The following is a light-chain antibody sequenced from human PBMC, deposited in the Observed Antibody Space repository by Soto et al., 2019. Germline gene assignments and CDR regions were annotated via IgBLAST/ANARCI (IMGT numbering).Light chain of an antibody. V-gene: IGLV2-14*01. Sequence: QSALTQPASVSGSPGQSITISCTGTSSDVGTYDYVSWYQEHPGKAPKLMISEVSNRPSGVSNRFSGSKSGNTASLTISGLQAEDEADYYCSSYTSSRTYVFGTGTQLTVL. CDR3: SSYTSSRTYV. CDR2: EVS. CDR1: SSDVGTYDY. J-gene: IGLJ1*01.